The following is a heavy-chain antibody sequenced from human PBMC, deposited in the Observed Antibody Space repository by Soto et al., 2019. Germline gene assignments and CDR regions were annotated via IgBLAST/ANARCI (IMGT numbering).Heavy chain of an antibody. CDR1: GYTFTSYD. D-gene: IGHD6-6*01. CDR2: MNPNSGNT. V-gene: IGHV1-8*01. J-gene: IGHJ5*02. Sequence: ASVKVSCKASGYTFTSYDINWVRQVTGQGLEWMGWMNPNSGNTGYAQKFQGRVTMTRNTSISTAYMELSSLRSEDTAVYYCAREVVETSSLWLDPWGQGTLVTVSS. CDR3: AREVVETSSLWLDP.